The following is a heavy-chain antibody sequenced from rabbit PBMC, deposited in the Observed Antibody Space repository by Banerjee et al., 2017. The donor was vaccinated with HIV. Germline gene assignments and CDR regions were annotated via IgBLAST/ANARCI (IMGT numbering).Heavy chain of an antibody. CDR2: LFSGSGNT. J-gene: IGHJ4*01. CDR1: GFSFSSSYY. V-gene: IGHV1S40*01. CDR3: ARDYGRFSNL. D-gene: IGHD5-1*01. Sequence: QSLEESGGGLVKPGASLTLTCTASGFSFSSSYYMCWVRQAPRKGLEWFACLFSGSGNTDYASWAKGRFTITRSTSRNTVTLQVNSLAAADTATYLCARDYGRFSNLWGPGTLVTVS.